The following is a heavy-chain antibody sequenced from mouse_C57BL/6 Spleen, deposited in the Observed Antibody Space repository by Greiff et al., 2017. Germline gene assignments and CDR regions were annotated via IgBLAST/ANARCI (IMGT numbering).Heavy chain of an antibody. Sequence: VQLQQSGAELVKPGASVKISCKASGYAFSSYWMNWVKQRPGKGLEWIGQIYPGDGDTNYNGKFKGKATLTADKSYSTAYMQLSSLTSEDSAVYFCARSILGYAMDYWGQGTSVTVSS. CDR3: ARSILGYAMDY. J-gene: IGHJ4*01. CDR1: GYAFSSYW. V-gene: IGHV1-80*01. D-gene: IGHD1-1*01. CDR2: IYPGDGDT.